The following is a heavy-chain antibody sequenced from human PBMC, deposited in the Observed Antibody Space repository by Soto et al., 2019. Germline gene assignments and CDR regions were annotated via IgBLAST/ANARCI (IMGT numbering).Heavy chain of an antibody. CDR1: GFTFSSYS. CDR3: ARDCLYSSSWYRGGYYYYYMDV. D-gene: IGHD6-13*01. J-gene: IGHJ6*03. Sequence: GGSLRLSCAASGFTFSSYSMNWVRQAPGKGLEWVSYISSSSSTIYYADSVKGRFTISRDNAKNSLYLQMNSLRAEDTAVYYCARDCLYSSSWYRGGYYYYYMDVWGKGTTVTVSS. V-gene: IGHV3-48*01. CDR2: ISSSSSTI.